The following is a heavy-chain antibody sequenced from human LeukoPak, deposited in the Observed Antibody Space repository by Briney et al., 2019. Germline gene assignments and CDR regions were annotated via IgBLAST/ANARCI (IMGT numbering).Heavy chain of an antibody. CDR3: ARTFCSTTSCYLPPFDY. CDR1: GFIFRNYA. J-gene: IGHJ4*02. D-gene: IGHD2-2*01. CDR2: ISYDGSIK. Sequence: GGSLRLSCAASGFIFRNYAMHWVRQAPGKGLEWVAAISYDGSIKDYADSVKGRFTISRDNAKNSLFLQMNSRRAEDTAVYYCARTFCSTTSCYLPPFDYWGQGALVTVSS. V-gene: IGHV3-30-3*01.